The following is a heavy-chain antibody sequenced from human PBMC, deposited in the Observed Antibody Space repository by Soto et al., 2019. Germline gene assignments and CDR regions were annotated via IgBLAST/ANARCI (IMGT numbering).Heavy chain of an antibody. CDR1: GCTFRDYG. V-gene: IGHV3-7*03. CDR3: ARRAYYYDSTGVMGNSGMDV. Sequence: PGGSLRLSWAAAGCTFRDYGMSWVRQAPGKGLEWVANIKQDGSEKYYVDSVKGRFTISRDNAKNSLYLQMNSLRAEDTAVYYCARRAYYYDSTGVMGNSGMDVWGQGTTVTVSS. CDR2: IKQDGSEK. D-gene: IGHD3-22*01. J-gene: IGHJ6*02.